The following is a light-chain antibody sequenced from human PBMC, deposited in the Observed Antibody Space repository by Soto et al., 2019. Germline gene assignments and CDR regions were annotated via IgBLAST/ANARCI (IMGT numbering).Light chain of an antibody. CDR2: EVS. Sequence: QSALTQPASVSGSPGQSITISCTGSGSDVGGYKYVSWYQQYPGKAPKLMIYEVSNRPSGVSNRFSGSKSGNTASLTISGLQAEDEADYYCSSYTSSRTAVFGGGTKVTVL. CDR1: GSDVGGYKY. V-gene: IGLV2-14*01. CDR3: SSYTSSRTAV. J-gene: IGLJ2*01.